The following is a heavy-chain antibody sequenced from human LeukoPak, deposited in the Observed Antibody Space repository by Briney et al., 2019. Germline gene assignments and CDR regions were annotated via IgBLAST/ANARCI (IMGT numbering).Heavy chain of an antibody. CDR3: ATTTSGGDAFDI. CDR1: GGSISNYY. D-gene: IGHD1-26*01. Sequence: PSETLSLTCTVSGGSISNYYWSWIRQPPGKGLEWIGYIYYNGDTNYNPSLKSRVTISVDTSKNQFSLKLSSVTAADTAVYYCATTTSGGDAFDIWGQGTMVTVSS. V-gene: IGHV4-59*08. J-gene: IGHJ3*02. CDR2: IYYNGDT.